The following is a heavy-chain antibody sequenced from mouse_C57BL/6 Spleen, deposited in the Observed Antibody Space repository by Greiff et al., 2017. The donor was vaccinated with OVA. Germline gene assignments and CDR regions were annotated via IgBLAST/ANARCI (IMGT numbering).Heavy chain of an antibody. J-gene: IGHJ1*03. V-gene: IGHV3-1*01. CDR1: GYSITSGYD. CDR3: ARGYSNYGYFDV. CDR2: ISYSGST. D-gene: IGHD2-5*01. Sequence: EVQLQQSGPGMVKPSQSLSLTCTVTGYSITSGYDWHWIRHFPGNKLEWMGYISYSGSTNYNPSLKSRISITHDTSKNHFFLKLNSVTTEDTATYYFARGYSNYGYFDVWGTGTTVTVSS.